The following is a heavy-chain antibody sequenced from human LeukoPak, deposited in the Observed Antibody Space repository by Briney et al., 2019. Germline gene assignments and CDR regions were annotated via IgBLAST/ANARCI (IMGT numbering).Heavy chain of an antibody. CDR2: IYYSGST. V-gene: IGHV4-39*07. D-gene: IGHD3-9*01. CDR1: GVSLSSSNSY. J-gene: IGHJ4*02. CDR3: ARGGGYFDWLLSYYFDY. Sequence: SETLSLTCTVSGVSLSSSNSYWGWLRQPPGTGLEWIGSIYYSGSTSYNPSLKSRVTISVDTSKNQFSLKLSSVTAADTAVYYCARGGGYFDWLLSYYFDYWGQGTLVTVSS.